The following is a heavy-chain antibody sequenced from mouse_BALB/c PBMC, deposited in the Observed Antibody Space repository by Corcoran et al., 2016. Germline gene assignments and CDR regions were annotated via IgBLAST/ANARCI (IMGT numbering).Heavy chain of an antibody. CDR2: ISYDGSN. D-gene: IGHD2-12*01. V-gene: IGHV3-6*02. CDR3: ASVYDFDY. CDR1: GYSITSGYY. Sequence: DVQLQESGPGLVKPSQSLSLTCSVTGYSITSGYYWNWIRQFPGNKLEWMGYISYDGSNNYNPSLKNLISITRDTSKNQFFLKLNSVTTEDTATYYCASVYDFDYGGQGTTLTASS. J-gene: IGHJ2*01.